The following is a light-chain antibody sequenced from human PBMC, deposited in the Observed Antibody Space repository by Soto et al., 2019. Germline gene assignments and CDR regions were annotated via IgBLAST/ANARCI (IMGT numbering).Light chain of an antibody. J-gene: IGKJ1*01. CDR1: QSVDKY. Sequence: EIVMTQSPSTLSLTTRERATLSCRASQSVDKYLVWYQQKPGQAPRLLIYDASNRAGGVPDRFSGSGSGTDFTLTISGLEPEDFAVYYCQQYGRSPRTVGQGSKVDIK. CDR2: DAS. CDR3: QQYGRSPRT. V-gene: IGKV3-20*01.